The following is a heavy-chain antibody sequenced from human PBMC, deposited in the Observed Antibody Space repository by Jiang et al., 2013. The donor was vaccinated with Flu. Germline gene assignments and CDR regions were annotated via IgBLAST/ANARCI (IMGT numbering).Heavy chain of an antibody. CDR3: ALRQGYTSGWYWFDP. D-gene: IGHD6-13*01. CDR1: GASITDYY. V-gene: IGHV4-59*01. CDR2: IYYSGST. J-gene: IGHJ5*02. Sequence: GSGLVKPSETLSLTCTVSGASITDYYWSWVCQPPGKGLEWIGYIYYSGSTNYNPSLRSRLSMSLDTSRNQFSLELTSLTAADTAIYYCALRQGYTSGWYWFDPWGPGIQVTVSS.